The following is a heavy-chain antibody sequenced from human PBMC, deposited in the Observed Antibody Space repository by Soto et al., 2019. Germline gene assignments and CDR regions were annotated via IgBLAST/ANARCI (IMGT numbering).Heavy chain of an antibody. Sequence: QVQLVQSGAEVKDSGASVKVSCKASGYTFTGYYIHWVRQAPGQGLEWVGEISPKSGGTRYAQKFQGRVTMTKDTSINTVYLELSNLSPDDTAVYYCGRGRSGELVVFYWGQGPLVTVPS. CDR1: GYTFTGYY. J-gene: IGHJ4*02. CDR2: ISPKSGGT. CDR3: GRGRSGELVVFY. D-gene: IGHD1-7*01. V-gene: IGHV1-2*02.